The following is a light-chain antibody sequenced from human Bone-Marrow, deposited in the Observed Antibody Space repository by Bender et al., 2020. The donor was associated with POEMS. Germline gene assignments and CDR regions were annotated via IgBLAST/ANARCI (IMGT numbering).Light chain of an antibody. CDR1: SSSIGSNY. V-gene: IGLV1-47*01. CDR3: AAWEDSLNGWV. Sequence: QSVLTQPPSASGTPGQRVTISCSGTSSSIGSNYVYWYQQLPGTAPKLPIYRNNQRPSGVPDRFSGSKSGTSAPPAISGLQSRDEADYYCAAWEDSLNGWVFGGGTKLSVL. J-gene: IGLJ3*02. CDR2: RNN.